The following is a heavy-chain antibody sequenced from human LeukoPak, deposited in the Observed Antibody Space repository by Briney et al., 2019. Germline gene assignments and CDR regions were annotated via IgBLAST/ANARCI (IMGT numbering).Heavy chain of an antibody. D-gene: IGHD3-10*01. J-gene: IGHJ5*02. CDR3: ARGGLLFWFDP. CDR1: GGSISSGGYY. V-gene: IGHV4-31*03. CDR2: IYYSGST. Sequence: PSQTLSLTCTVSGGSISSGGYYWRWIRQHPGKGLEWIGYIYYSGSTYYNPSLKSRVTISVDTSKNRFSLKLSSVTAADTAVYYCARGGLLFWFDPWGQGTLVTVSS.